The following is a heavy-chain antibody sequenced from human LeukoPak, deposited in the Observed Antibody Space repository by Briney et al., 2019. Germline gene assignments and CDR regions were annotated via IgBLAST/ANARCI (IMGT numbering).Heavy chain of an antibody. CDR1: GYSISSGYY. J-gene: IGHJ6*03. CDR2: IYHSGST. V-gene: IGHV4-38-2*02. Sequence: ASETLSLTCTVSGYSISSGYYWGWIRQPPGKGLEWIGSIYHSGSTYYNPSLKSRVTISVDTSKNQFSLKLSSVTAADTAVYYCARVVEAVVVPAAMRYYYYYYMDVWGKGTTVTISS. CDR3: ARVVEAVVVPAAMRYYYYYYMDV. D-gene: IGHD2-2*01.